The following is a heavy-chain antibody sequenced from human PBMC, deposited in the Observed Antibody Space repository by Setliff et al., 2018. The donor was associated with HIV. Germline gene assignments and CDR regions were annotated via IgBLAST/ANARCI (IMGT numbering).Heavy chain of an antibody. Sequence: GGSLRLSCAASGFTFSSYEMNWVRQAPGKGLEWVSYISSSGNTTYYADSVKGRFTISRDNAKKSLYLQMNSLRVEDTAVYYCARDEDGYNHFDFWGQGTLVTVSS. CDR2: ISSSGNTT. CDR1: GFTFSSYE. J-gene: IGHJ4*02. CDR3: ARDEDGYNHFDF. V-gene: IGHV3-48*03. D-gene: IGHD5-12*01.